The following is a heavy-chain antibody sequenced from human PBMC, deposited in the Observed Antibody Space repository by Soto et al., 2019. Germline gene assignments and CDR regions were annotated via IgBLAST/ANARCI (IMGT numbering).Heavy chain of an antibody. CDR3: ARDLGGYPNWFDP. V-gene: IGHV4-61*01. J-gene: IGHJ5*02. Sequence: TLSLTCTVSGGPVSSGSYYWSWIRQPPGKGLEWIGYIYYSGSTNYNPSLKSRVTISVDTSKNQVSLKLSSVTAADTAMYYCARDLGGYPNWFDPWGQGTLVPVSP. D-gene: IGHD3-22*01. CDR2: IYYSGST. CDR1: GGPVSSGSYY.